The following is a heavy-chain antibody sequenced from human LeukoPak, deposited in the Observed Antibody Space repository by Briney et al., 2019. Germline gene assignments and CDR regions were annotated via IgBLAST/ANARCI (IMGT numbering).Heavy chain of an antibody. Sequence: PGGSLRLSCAASGFTFSSYGMHWVRQAPGKGLEWGAVIGYDGSKKYYADSVKGRLTISRDNSKNTLYLQMNSLRAEDTAVYYCATSLVPAAMGMDVWGQGTTVTVSS. V-gene: IGHV3-33*01. CDR2: IGYDGSKK. CDR1: GFTFSSYG. J-gene: IGHJ6*02. D-gene: IGHD2-2*01. CDR3: ATSLVPAAMGMDV.